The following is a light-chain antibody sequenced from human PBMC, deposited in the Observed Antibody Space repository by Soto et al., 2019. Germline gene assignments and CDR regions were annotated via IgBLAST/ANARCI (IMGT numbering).Light chain of an antibody. Sequence: QSVLTQPASVSGSPGQSITISCTGTSSDVGGYNYVSWYQQYPGKAPKLMIYEVSNRPSGISNRFSGSKSGNTASLTISGLQAQDEADYYCCSYTSTNARVFGGGTQLTVL. J-gene: IGLJ3*02. CDR2: EVS. V-gene: IGLV2-14*01. CDR3: CSYTSTNARV. CDR1: SSDVGGYNY.